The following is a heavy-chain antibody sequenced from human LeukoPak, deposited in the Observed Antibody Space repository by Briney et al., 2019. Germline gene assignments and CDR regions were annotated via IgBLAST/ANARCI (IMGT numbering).Heavy chain of an antibody. J-gene: IGHJ4*02. Sequence: QSGGSLRLSCAASGFTFSSYPMSWVRQAPGKGLECVSTITGSAGTTYYADSVRGRFTISRGNSKNTLYLQMNSLRAEDTAIFYCAKDDFSNSAIDYWGQGTLVTVSS. CDR2: ITGSAGTT. CDR1: GFTFSSYP. V-gene: IGHV3-23*01. CDR3: AKDDFSNSAIDY. D-gene: IGHD4-11*01.